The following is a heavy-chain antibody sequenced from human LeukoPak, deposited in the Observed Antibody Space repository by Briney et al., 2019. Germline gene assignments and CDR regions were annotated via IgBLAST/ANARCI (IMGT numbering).Heavy chain of an antibody. V-gene: IGHV4-39*01. CDR3: AGLSAHYDYVWGSYTGNWFDP. CDR2: IYYSGST. Sequence: PSETLSLTCTAPGGSISSSSYYWGWIRQPPGKGLEWIGSIYYSGSTYYNPSLKSRVTISVDTSKNQFSLKLSSVTAADTAVYYCAGLSAHYDYVWGSYTGNWFDPWGQGTLVTVSS. D-gene: IGHD3-16*01. J-gene: IGHJ5*02. CDR1: GGSISSSSYY.